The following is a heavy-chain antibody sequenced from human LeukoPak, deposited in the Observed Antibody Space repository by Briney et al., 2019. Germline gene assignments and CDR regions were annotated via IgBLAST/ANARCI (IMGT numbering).Heavy chain of an antibody. CDR2: ISAYNGNT. J-gene: IGHJ4*02. CDR1: GYTFTSYG. CDR3: ARARGYYDFWSCYLGTPLPQPFDY. D-gene: IGHD3-3*01. Sequence: ASVTVSFTASGYTFTSYGISWVRQAPGQGLEWMGWISAYNGNTNYAQKLQGRVTMTTDTSTSTAYMELRSLRSDDTAVYYCARARGYYDFWSCYLGTPLPQPFDYWGQGTLVTVSS. V-gene: IGHV1-18*01.